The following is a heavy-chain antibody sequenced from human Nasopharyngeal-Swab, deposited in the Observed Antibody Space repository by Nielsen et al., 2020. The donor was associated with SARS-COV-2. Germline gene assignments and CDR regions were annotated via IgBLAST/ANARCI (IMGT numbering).Heavy chain of an antibody. J-gene: IGHJ3*02. Sequence: RQAPGKGLEWIGYIYYSGSTSYNPSLESRVTISVDTSKNQFSLKVRSVTAADTAVYYCARGSDYRAFDIWGQGTMVTVSS. D-gene: IGHD1-26*01. CDR2: IYYSGST. V-gene: IGHV4-59*01. CDR3: ARGSDYRAFDI.